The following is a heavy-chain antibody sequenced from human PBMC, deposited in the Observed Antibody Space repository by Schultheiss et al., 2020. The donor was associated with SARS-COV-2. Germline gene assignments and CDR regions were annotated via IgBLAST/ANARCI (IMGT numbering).Heavy chain of an antibody. V-gene: IGHV3-13*01. J-gene: IGHJ4*02. D-gene: IGHD4-23*01. CDR3: AKPGPTETKVVTLDYVDS. CDR2: IGTAGDT. CDR1: GFTFDDYA. Sequence: GGSLRLSCAASGFTFDDYAMHWVRQAPGKGLEWVSAIGTAGDTYYPGSVKGRFTISRDNSKNTLYLQMNSLRAEDTAVYYCAKPGPTETKVVTLDYVDSWGQGTPVTVSS.